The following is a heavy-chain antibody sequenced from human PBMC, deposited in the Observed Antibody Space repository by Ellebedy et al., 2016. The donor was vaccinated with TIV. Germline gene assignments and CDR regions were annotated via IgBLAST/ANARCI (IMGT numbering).Heavy chain of an antibody. Sequence: ASVKVSCKASGYTFTNYGISWVRQAPGQGLEWMGWISAYNGNTNYAQKLQGRVTMTTDTSTSTAYMELRSLRSDDTAVYYCAREGIVGATKSADYYYYGMDVWGQGTTVTVSS. J-gene: IGHJ6*02. CDR1: GYTFTNYG. D-gene: IGHD1-26*01. CDR2: ISAYNGNT. CDR3: AREGIVGATKSADYYYYGMDV. V-gene: IGHV1-18*01.